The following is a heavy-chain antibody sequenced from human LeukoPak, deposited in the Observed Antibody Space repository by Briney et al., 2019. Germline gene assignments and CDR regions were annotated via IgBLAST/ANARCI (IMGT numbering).Heavy chain of an antibody. CDR3: ARRGYRHDY. CDR1: GVSISSGSYY. CDR2: IYTSGST. Sequence: SQTLSLTCTVSGVSISSGSYYWSWIRQPAGKGLEWIGRIYTSGSTNYNPSLKSRVTISVDTSKNQFSLKLSSVTAADTAVYYCARRGYRHDYWGQGTLVTVSS. V-gene: IGHV4-61*02. D-gene: IGHD5-18*01. J-gene: IGHJ4*02.